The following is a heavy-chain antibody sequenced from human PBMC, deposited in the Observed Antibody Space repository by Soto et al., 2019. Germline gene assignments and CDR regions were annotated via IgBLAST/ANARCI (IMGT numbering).Heavy chain of an antibody. V-gene: IGHV4-34*01. CDR2: VNHGGST. J-gene: IGHJ4*02. CDR1: GGSFSGFF. CDR3: ARAAVAAGGPFDK. D-gene: IGHD2-15*01. Sequence: LSLTCAVSGGSFSGFFWGWIRQPPGKGLEWIGEVNHGGSTNYNPSLKSRVTISSDTSKNHFSLTLRSVTAADTAVYYCARAAVAAGGPFDKWGQGALVTVSS.